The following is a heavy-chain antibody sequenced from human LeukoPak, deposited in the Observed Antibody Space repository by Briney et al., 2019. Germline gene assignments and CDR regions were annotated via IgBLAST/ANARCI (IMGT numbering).Heavy chain of an antibody. CDR3: ARDLRIDVVVPAAMSSYNWFDP. Sequence: SETLSLTCTVSGGSISSYYWSWIRQPAGKGLEWIGRIYTSGSTNYNPSLKSRVTMSVDTSKNQFSLKLSSVTAADTAVYYCARDLRIDVVVPAAMSSYNWFDPRGQGTLVTVSS. J-gene: IGHJ5*02. V-gene: IGHV4-4*07. D-gene: IGHD2-2*01. CDR2: IYTSGST. CDR1: GGSISSYY.